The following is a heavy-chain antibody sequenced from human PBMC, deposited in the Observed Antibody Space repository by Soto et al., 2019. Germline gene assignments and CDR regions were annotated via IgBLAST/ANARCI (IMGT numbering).Heavy chain of an antibody. D-gene: IGHD5-12*01. CDR2: VFNSGST. CDR1: GDSIRTYF. Sequence: SETLSLTCTVSGDSIRTYFWTWIRQPPGKGLEWIGYVFNSGSTNSNPSLASRVTILLDTSRNQISLTLSSVTAADTAVYYCARARSGYNIDALDIWGQGTMVTVSS. V-gene: IGHV4-59*01. J-gene: IGHJ3*02. CDR3: ARARSGYNIDALDI.